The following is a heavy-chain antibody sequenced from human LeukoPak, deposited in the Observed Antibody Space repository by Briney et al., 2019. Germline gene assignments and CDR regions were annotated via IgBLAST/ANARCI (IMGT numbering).Heavy chain of an antibody. CDR2: ISSSSSYI. D-gene: IGHD5-24*01. CDR3: ARVYNGGPFDY. Sequence: GGSLRLSCAASGFTFSSYSMNWVRQAPGEGLEWVSSISSSSSYIYYADSVKGRFTISRDNAKNSLYLQMNSLRAEDTAVYYCARVYNGGPFDYWGQGTLVTVSS. J-gene: IGHJ4*02. V-gene: IGHV3-21*01. CDR1: GFTFSSYS.